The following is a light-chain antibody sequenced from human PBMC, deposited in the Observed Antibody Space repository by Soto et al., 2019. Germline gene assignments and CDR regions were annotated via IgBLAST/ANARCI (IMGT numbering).Light chain of an antibody. CDR3: QQLNSYPQVT. V-gene: IGKV1-9*01. CDR2: GAS. CDR1: QGINTD. J-gene: IGKJ4*01. Sequence: DVQLTQSPSFLSASVGDRVTITCRASQGINTDLAWYQQKPGKAPDLLIYGASTLQGGVPSRFSGGGSGTESTLTINTLQPGDFATYYCQQLNSYPQVTFGGGTKVEIK.